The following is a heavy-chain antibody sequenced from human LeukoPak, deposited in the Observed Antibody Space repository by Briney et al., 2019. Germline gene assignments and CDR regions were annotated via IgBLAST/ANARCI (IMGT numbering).Heavy chain of an antibody. CDR1: GFTFSSYG. D-gene: IGHD6-19*01. CDR3: AKGAGVHDAFDI. V-gene: IGHV3-30*18. CDR2: ISYDGINK. J-gene: IGHJ3*02. Sequence: GGSLRLSCAASGFTFSSYGMHWVRQAPGKGLEWVAVISYDGINKYYTGSVKGRFTISRDNSKNTLYLQMNSLRAEDTAVYFCAKGAGVHDAFDIWGQGTMVNVSS.